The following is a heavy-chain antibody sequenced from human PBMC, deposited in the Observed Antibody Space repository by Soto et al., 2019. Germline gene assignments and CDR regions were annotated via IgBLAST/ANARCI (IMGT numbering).Heavy chain of an antibody. V-gene: IGHV3-33*01. D-gene: IGHD6-13*01. CDR3: ARGGFSSSWSYYYYYYGMDV. CDR2: IWYDGSNK. CDR1: GFTFSSYG. Sequence: GGSLRLSCAASGFTFSSYGLHWVRQAPGTGLEWVAVIWYDGSNKYYADSVKGRFTISRDNSKNTLYLQMNSLRAEDTAVYYCARGGFSSSWSYYYYYYGMDVWGQGTTVTVSS. J-gene: IGHJ6*02.